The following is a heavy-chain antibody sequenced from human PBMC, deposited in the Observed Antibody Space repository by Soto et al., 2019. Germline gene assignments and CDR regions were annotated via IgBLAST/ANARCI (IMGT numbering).Heavy chain of an antibody. CDR3: AKECSIAAAGTCFDY. Sequence: QVQLVESGGGGVQPGGSLRLSCAASGFTFRSYAIHWVPQAPGKGWGGVAVISYDGSNKYYADSVKGRFTISRDNSKNTLYLQMNSLRAEDTAVYYCAKECSIAAAGTCFDYWGQGTLVTVSS. D-gene: IGHD6-13*01. J-gene: IGHJ4*02. CDR2: ISYDGSNK. CDR1: GFTFRSYA. V-gene: IGHV3-30*18.